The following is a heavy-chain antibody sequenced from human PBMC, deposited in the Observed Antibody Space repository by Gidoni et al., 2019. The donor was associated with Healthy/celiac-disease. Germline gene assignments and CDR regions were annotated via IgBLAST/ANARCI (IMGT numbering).Heavy chain of an antibody. J-gene: IGHJ5*02. CDR2: IYTSGST. V-gene: IGHV4-4*07. Sequence: QVQLQESGPGLVKPSETLSLTCTVSGGSISRYYWSWIRQPAGKGLEWIGRIYTSGSTNYNPSLKSRVTMSVDTSKNQFSLKLSSVTAADTAVYYCARVSTPVGVSRGWFDPWGQGTLVTVSS. CDR3: ARVSTPVGVSRGWFDP. D-gene: IGHD6-6*01. CDR1: GGSISRYY.